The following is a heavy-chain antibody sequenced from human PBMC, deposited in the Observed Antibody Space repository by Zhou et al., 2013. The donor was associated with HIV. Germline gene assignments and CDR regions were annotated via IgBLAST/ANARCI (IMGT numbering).Heavy chain of an antibody. V-gene: IGHV1-69*04. J-gene: IGHJ4*02. CDR3: ARRPLLEWLLE. CDR1: GGTFSTYA. Sequence: QVQLVQSGAELKQPGSSVKVSCKASGGTFSTYAITWVRQAPGQGLEWMGRIIPILGIANYAQKFQGRVTITADKSTSTAYMELSSLRSEDTAVYYCARRPLLEWLLEWGQGTLVTVSS. CDR2: IIPILGIA. D-gene: IGHD3-3*01.